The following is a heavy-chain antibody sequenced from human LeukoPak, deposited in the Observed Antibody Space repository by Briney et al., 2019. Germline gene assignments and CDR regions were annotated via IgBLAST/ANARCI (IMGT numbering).Heavy chain of an antibody. Sequence: PGGSLRLSCAASGFTLSNYWMSWVRQAPGKGPEWVANIKQDGSEKYYVDSVKGRFTISRDNAKNSLYLQMNSLRAEDTAVYYCAREEDGDPYYFDYWGQGTLVTVSS. D-gene: IGHD4-17*01. CDR2: IKQDGSEK. CDR1: GFTLSNYW. J-gene: IGHJ4*02. V-gene: IGHV3-7*01. CDR3: AREEDGDPYYFDY.